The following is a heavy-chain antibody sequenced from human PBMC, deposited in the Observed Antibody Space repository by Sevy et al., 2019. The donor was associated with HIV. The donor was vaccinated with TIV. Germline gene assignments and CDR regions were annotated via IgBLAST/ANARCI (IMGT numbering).Heavy chain of an antibody. V-gene: IGHV1-2*02. CDR2: INPKRGGA. J-gene: IGHJ6*02. Sequence: ASVKVSCKATEYTFIDYYIHWVRQAPGQGLEWMGWINPKRGGANYAQSLQGRVTMTRDTSLNTIYMQLTSLRGDDTAVYYCAREEIGYGMDVWGQGTAVTVSS. CDR1: EYTFIDYY. CDR3: AREEIGYGMDV.